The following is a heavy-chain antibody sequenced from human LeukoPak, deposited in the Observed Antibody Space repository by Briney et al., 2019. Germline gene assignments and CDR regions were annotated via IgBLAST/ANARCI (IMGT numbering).Heavy chain of an antibody. Sequence: PGGSLRLSCAASGFTFSSYWMSWVRQAPGKGLEWVANIKQDGSEKYYVDSVKGRFTISRDNSKNTLYLQMNNLRIEDTAVYYCAKDRGSWSYGGLDYWGQGILVTVSS. D-gene: IGHD1-26*01. V-gene: IGHV3-7*01. CDR1: GFTFSSYW. J-gene: IGHJ4*02. CDR3: AKDRGSWSYGGLDY. CDR2: IKQDGSEK.